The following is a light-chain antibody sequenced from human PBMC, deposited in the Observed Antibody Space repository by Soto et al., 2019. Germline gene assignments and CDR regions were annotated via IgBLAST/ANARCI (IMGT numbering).Light chain of an antibody. J-gene: IGLJ2*01. Sequence: QSALTQPASVSGSPGQSITISCTGSSSDVGGHNSISWYQHHPVKAPKLILYDVKNRPSGVSDRFSGSKSGNTASLTISGLQAEDEADYYCCSYTDSNTVVFGGGTKLTVL. V-gene: IGLV2-14*03. CDR2: DVK. CDR1: SSDVGGHNS. CDR3: CSYTDSNTVV.